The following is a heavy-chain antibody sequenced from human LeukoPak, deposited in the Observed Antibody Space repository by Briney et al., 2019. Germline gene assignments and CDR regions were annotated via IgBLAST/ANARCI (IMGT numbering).Heavy chain of an antibody. V-gene: IGHV3-74*01. CDR1: GFIFSTSW. J-gene: IGHJ6*02. CDR3: ARGIGMDV. CDR2: LNSDGSST. Sequence: GGSLRLSCAASGFIFSTSWMYWVRQAPGKGLVWASRLNSDGSSTNYADSVKGRFTISRDNAKNTLYLQMNSLRAEDTAVYYCARGIGMDVWGQGTTVTVSS.